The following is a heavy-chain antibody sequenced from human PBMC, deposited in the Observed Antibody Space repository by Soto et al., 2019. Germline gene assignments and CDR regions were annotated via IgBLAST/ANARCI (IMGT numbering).Heavy chain of an antibody. CDR3: ARGDAGYYGMDV. V-gene: IGHV4-30-2*01. J-gene: IGHJ6*02. Sequence: PSESLSLTCAVSGGSISSGGYFWNWVRQPPGKGPEWIGYSFHSGTTSYNPPLKSRVIISVDRSKNQFSLKRSSVTTADTAVYYCARGDAGYYGMDVWGQGTTVTVSS. CDR1: GGSISSGGYF. CDR2: SFHSGTT.